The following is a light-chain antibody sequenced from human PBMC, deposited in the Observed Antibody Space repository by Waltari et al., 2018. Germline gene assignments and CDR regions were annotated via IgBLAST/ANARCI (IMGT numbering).Light chain of an antibody. CDR2: RFS. V-gene: IGLV1-40*01. J-gene: IGLJ2*01. CDR3: QSYDTTLSAVV. CDR1: KSNIGADFD. Sequence: QSVLTQPPSVSGAPGQRVTISCSGTKSNIGADFDVNWYQQVPGTAPKLHLHRFSNRPSGAPNRFSGFKSGASAALAITGLQAEDEAMYYCQSYDTTLSAVVFGGGTRLTV.